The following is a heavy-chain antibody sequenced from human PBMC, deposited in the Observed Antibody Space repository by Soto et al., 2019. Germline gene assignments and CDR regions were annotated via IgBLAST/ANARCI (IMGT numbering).Heavy chain of an antibody. CDR3: ARQLAGSLSTMNFDS. CDR2: KYGSTTP. Sequence: ETVSVTCTASGGSTSSSSYYWGWIRQPPGRGLEWIGSKYGSTTPYYIPSLKSRVTVSVDTSKNQFSLKQSSVTAADTAVYYCARQLAGSLSTMNFDSWGQGTLVTVSS. D-gene: IGHD5-12*01. CDR1: GGSTSSSSYY. V-gene: IGHV4-39*01. J-gene: IGHJ4*02.